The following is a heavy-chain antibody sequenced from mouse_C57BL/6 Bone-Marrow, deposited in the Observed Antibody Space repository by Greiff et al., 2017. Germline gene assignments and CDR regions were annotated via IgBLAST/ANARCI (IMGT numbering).Heavy chain of an antibody. D-gene: IGHD1-1*01. V-gene: IGHV1-55*01. CDR3: ALTTVVATRYFDV. CDR1: GYTFTSYW. J-gene: IGHJ1*03. CDR2: IYPGSGST. Sequence: VQLQQPGAELVKPGASVKMSCKASGYTFTSYWITWVKQRPGQGLEWIGDIYPGSGSTNYNEKFKSKATLTVDTSSSTAYMQLSSLTSEDSAVYYCALTTVVATRYFDVWGTGTTVTVSS.